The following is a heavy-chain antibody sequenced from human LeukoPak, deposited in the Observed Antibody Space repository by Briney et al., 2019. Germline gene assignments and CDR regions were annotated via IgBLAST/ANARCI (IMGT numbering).Heavy chain of an antibody. CDR1: GFTFSSYG. D-gene: IGHD5-18*01. CDR3: ARDLGAMDYYYYGMDV. CDR2: IWYDGSNK. Sequence: PGGSLRLSCAASGFTFSSYGMHWVRQAPGKGLEWVAVIWYDGSNKYYADSVKGRFTISRDNSKNTLYLQMNSLRAEDTAVYYCARDLGAMDYYYYGMDVWGQGTTVTVSS. J-gene: IGHJ6*02. V-gene: IGHV3-30*19.